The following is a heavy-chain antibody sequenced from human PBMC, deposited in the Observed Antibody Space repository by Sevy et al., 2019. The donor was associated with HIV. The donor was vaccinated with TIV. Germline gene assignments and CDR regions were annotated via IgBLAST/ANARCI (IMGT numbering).Heavy chain of an antibody. Sequence: GGSLRLSCAASGFTFSSYGMHWVRQAPGKGLEWVAVIWYDGSNKYYADSVKGRFTISRDKSKNTLSLQMNSLRVEDTAGYYCAREGGGGSSPGFDYWGQGTLVTVSS. D-gene: IGHD6-13*01. V-gene: IGHV3-33*01. J-gene: IGHJ4*02. CDR1: GFTFSSYG. CDR2: IWYDGSNK. CDR3: AREGGGGSSPGFDY.